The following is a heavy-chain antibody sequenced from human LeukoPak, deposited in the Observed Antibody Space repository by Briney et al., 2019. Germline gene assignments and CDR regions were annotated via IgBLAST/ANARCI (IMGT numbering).Heavy chain of an antibody. CDR1: GYTFTGYY. J-gene: IGHJ6*02. V-gene: IGHV1-2*02. CDR2: INPNSGGT. D-gene: IGHD4-23*01. Sequence: GASVKVSCKASGYTFTGYYMHWVRQAPGQGLEWMGGINPNSGGTNYAQKFQGRVTMTRGTSISTAYMELSRLRSDDTAVYYCAREGYGGNYYYGMDVWGQGTTVTVSS. CDR3: AREGYGGNYYYGMDV.